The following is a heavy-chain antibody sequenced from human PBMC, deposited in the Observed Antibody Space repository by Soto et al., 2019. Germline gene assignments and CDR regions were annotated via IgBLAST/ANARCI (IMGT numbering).Heavy chain of an antibody. CDR2: ISRDVSNE. CDR3: SSDDEGGSDCYLGY. V-gene: IGHV3-30-3*01. CDR1: GFTFSRYV. J-gene: IGHJ4*02. Sequence: QVLLVELGGGVVQPGRSLRLSCAASGFTFSRYVIHWVRQTPDKGLEWVAFISRDVSNEYYSDSVKGRFNISRDNYKHTLYLERNSLRTEDAAVYYCSSDDEGGSDCYLGYWGQGTLVTVSS. D-gene: IGHD3-16*02.